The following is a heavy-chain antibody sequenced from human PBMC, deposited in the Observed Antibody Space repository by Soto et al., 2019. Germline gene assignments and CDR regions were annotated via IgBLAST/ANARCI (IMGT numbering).Heavy chain of an antibody. CDR2: ITTSSAYI. CDR1: GFTFNTYD. Sequence: EVQLVESGGGLVKPGGSLRLSCAASGFTFNTYDMNWVRQAPGKGLEWVSSITTSSAYIYYADSLKGRITISRDNAKNSLFLKMNSLRDEDTAVYYCVRSGTARLLRHSWFDTWGQGTLVTVSS. V-gene: IGHV3-21*01. D-gene: IGHD2-21*01. CDR3: VRSGTARLLRHSWFDT. J-gene: IGHJ5*02.